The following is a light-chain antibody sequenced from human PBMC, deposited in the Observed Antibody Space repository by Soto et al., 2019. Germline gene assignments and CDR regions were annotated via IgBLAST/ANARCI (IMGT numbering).Light chain of an antibody. J-gene: IGLJ1*01. Sequence: QSALTQPASVSWSPGQSITISCTGTSSDVGGYNYVSWYQQHPGKAPKLMIYDVSNRPSGVSNRFSGSKSGNTASLTISGLQAEDEADYYCSSYTSSSTLLDVFGTGTKLTVL. CDR2: DVS. CDR1: SSDVGGYNY. CDR3: SSYTSSSTLLDV. V-gene: IGLV2-14*01.